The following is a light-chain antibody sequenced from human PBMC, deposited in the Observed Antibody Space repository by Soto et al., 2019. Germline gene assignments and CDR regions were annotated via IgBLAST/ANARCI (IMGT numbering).Light chain of an antibody. V-gene: IGKV3D-15*01. CDR2: GAS. CDR3: QQYNNWPRT. CDR1: QSVSNN. J-gene: IGKJ1*01. Sequence: EIVMTQSPATLSVSPGERATLSCRASQSVSNNYLAWYQQKPGQAPRLLIYGASNRATGTPDRFSGSGSGTDFTLTISSLQSEDFAVYYCQQYNNWPRTFGQGTKVDIK.